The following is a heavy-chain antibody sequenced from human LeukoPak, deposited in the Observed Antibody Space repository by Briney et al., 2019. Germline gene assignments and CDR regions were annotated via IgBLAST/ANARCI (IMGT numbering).Heavy chain of an antibody. CDR2: INQDGREK. Sequence: GGSLRLSCAASGFTFTSYWMSWVRQAPGKGLEWVANINQDGREKYYVDSVKGRFTISRDNAKNSLYLQMNSLRAEDTAVYYCARNIESIAAAGRRYFQHWGQGTLVTVSS. J-gene: IGHJ1*01. D-gene: IGHD6-13*01. CDR3: ARNIESIAAAGRRYFQH. CDR1: GFTFTSYW. V-gene: IGHV3-7*01.